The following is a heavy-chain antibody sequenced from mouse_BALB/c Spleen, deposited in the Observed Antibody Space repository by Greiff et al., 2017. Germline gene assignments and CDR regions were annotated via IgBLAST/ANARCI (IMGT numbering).Heavy chain of an antibody. V-gene: IGHV5-17*02. CDR3: TRGEDGYYLAWFAY. D-gene: IGHD2-3*01. CDR2: ISSGSSTI. CDR1: GFTFSSFG. Sequence: EVKVVESGGGLVQPGGSRKLSCAASGFTFSSFGMHWVRQAPEKGLEWVAYISSGSSTIYYADTVKGRFTISRDNPKNTLFLHMTSLRSEDTAMYYSTRGEDGYYLAWFAYWGQGTLVTVSA. J-gene: IGHJ3*01.